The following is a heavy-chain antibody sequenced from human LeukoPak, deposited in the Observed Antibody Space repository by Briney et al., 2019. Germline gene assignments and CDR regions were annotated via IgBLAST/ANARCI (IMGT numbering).Heavy chain of an antibody. CDR1: GFTFSSYA. D-gene: IGHD5-12*01. CDR2: ISYDGSNK. CDR3: AKDRLRRNLGYYFDY. J-gene: IGHJ4*02. Sequence: GRSLRLSCAASGFTFSSYAMHWVRQAPGKGLEWVAVISYDGSNKYYADSVKGRFTISRDNSKNTLYLQMNSLRAEDTAVYYCAKDRLRRNLGYYFDYWGQGTLVTVSS. V-gene: IGHV3-30*07.